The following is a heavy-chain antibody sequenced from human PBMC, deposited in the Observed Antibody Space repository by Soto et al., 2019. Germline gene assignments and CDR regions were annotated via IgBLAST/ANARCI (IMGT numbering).Heavy chain of an antibody. CDR2: IYYSGSA. J-gene: IGHJ4*02. Sequence: PSETLSLTCTVSGDSISRSDYYWSWIRQLPGKGLEWIGYIYYSGSAYYNPSLKSRVTLSVDTSKNQFSLKLTSVTAADTAIYYCALYWYGSGSYSFLDYWGKGTPVTGSS. CDR1: GDSISRSDYY. CDR3: ALYWYGSGSYSFLDY. D-gene: IGHD3-10*01. V-gene: IGHV4-31*03.